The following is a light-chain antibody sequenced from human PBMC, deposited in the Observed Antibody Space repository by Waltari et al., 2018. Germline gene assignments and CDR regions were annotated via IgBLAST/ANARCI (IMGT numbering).Light chain of an antibody. CDR2: RTS. CDR1: ETVYSW. CDR3: QQYNAYPRT. V-gene: IGKV1-5*03. J-gene: IGKJ1*01. Sequence: IQMTQSPSTLSASVGDRVTITCRASETVYSWLAWYKHKPGTAPKLLIYRTSSLESGVPSRFSGRGSGTEFTLTITSLQPDDFATYYCQQYNAYPRTFGQGTKVEFK.